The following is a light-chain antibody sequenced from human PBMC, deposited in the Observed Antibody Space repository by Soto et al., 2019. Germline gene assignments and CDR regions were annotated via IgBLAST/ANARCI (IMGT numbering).Light chain of an antibody. Sequence: QSVLTQSPSASASLGASVKLTCTLSSGHSSYAIAWHQQQPEKGPRYLMNLNSDGSHSKGDGIPDRFSGSSSGAERYLTISSLQSEDEADYYCQTWGTAVVFGGGTKLTVL. V-gene: IGLV4-69*01. J-gene: IGLJ2*01. CDR2: LNSDGSH. CDR3: QTWGTAVV. CDR1: SGHSSYA.